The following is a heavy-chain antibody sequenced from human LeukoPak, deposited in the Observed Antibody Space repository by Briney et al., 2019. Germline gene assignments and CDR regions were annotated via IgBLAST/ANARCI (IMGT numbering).Heavy chain of an antibody. D-gene: IGHD2-15*01. J-gene: IGHJ6*02. CDR3: ARDRYCSGGSCYAVHYYYGMDV. Sequence: GGSLRLSCAASGFTFSSYWMCWVRQAPGKGLEWVANIKQDGSEKYYVGSVKGRFTISRDNAKNSLYLQMNSLRAEDTAVYYCARDRYCSGGSCYAVHYYYGMDVWGQGTTVTVSS. V-gene: IGHV3-7*01. CDR1: GFTFSSYW. CDR2: IKQDGSEK.